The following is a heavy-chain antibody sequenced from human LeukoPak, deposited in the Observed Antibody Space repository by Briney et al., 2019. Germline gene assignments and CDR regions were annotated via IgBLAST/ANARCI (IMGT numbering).Heavy chain of an antibody. CDR1: GFTFDDYA. Sequence: GGSLRLSCAASGFTFDDYAMHWVRQAPGKGLEWVSGISWNSGSIGYADSVKGRFTISRDNAKNSLYLQMNSLRAEDTALYYCAKGFSSTLYYFDYWGQGTLVTVSS. D-gene: IGHD6-13*01. CDR3: AKGFSSTLYYFDY. J-gene: IGHJ4*02. CDR2: ISWNSGSI. V-gene: IGHV3-9*01.